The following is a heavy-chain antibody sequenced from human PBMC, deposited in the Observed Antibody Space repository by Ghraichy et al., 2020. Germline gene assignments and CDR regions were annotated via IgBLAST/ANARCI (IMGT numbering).Heavy chain of an antibody. Sequence: GGSLRLSCAASGFTFSSYSMNWVRQAPGKGLEWVSYISSSSSDIYYADSVKGRFTISRDNAENSLYLQMNSLRDEDTAVYYCASCCSGGSCCSVSGTYYNYMEVWGKGNTVTVAS. CDR3: ASCCSGGSCCSVSGTYYNYMEV. J-gene: IGHJ6*03. CDR1: GFTFSSYS. V-gene: IGHV3-48*02. CDR2: ISSSSSDI. D-gene: IGHD2-15*01.